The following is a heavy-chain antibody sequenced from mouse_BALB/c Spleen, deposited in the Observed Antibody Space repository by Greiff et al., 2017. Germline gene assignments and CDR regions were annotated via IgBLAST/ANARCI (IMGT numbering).Heavy chain of an antibody. CDR2: ISDGGSYT. V-gene: IGHV5-4*02. D-gene: IGHD3-1*01. J-gene: IGHJ3*01. CDR1: GFTFSDYY. Sequence: DVKLVESGGGLVKPGGSLKLSCAASGFTFSDYYMYWVRQTPEKRLEWVATISDGGSYTYYPDSVKGRFTISRDNAKNNLYLQMSSLKSEDTAMYYCASIFGAYWGQGTLVTVSA. CDR3: ASIFGAY.